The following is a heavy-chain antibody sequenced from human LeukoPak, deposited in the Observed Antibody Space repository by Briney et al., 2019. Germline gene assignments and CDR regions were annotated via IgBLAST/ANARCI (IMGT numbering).Heavy chain of an antibody. CDR1: GYTFTSYD. CDR2: MNPNSGNT. CDR3: ARDFWSCYLNYYYYGMDV. D-gene: IGHD3-3*01. J-gene: IGHJ6*02. V-gene: IGHV1-8*01. Sequence: ASVKVSCKASGYTFTSYDINWVRQATGQGLEWMGWMNPNSGNTGYAQKFQGRVTMTRNTSISTAYMELSSLRSDDTAVYYCARDFWSCYLNYYYYGMDVWGQGTTVTVSS.